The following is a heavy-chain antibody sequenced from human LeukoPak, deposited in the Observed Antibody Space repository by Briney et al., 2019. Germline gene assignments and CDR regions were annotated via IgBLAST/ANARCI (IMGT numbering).Heavy chain of an antibody. D-gene: IGHD6-6*01. J-gene: IGHJ6*02. CDR2: ISGSGGST. CDR3: VKGFSLIVQSGMDV. V-gene: IGHV3-23*01. Sequence: GGSLRLSCAASGFTFSSYAMTWVRQAPGKGLEWVSVISGSGGSTYYADSAKGRFTISRDNSKNTLYLQMNSLRAEDTAVYYCVKGFSLIVQSGMDVWGQGTTVTVSS. CDR1: GFTFSSYA.